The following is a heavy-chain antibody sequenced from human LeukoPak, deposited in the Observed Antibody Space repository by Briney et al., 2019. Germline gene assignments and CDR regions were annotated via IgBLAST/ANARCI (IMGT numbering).Heavy chain of an antibody. V-gene: IGHV4-59*01. CDR3: ARAPLQSVVVTTPHYWYFDL. D-gene: IGHD2-21*02. CDR1: GGSISTYY. CDR2: IYYSGST. J-gene: IGHJ2*01. Sequence: SETLSLTCTVSGGSISTYYWSWIRQSPRKGLEWIGNIYYSGSTNYNPSLKSRVSISVDTSKNQFSLKLISVTAADTAVYYCARAPLQSVVVTTPHYWYFDLWGRGTLVIVSS.